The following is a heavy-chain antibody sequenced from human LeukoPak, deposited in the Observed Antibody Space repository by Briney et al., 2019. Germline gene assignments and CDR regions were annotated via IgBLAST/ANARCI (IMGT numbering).Heavy chain of an antibody. CDR1: GGSISSGSYY. V-gene: IGHV4-61*02. Sequence: RPSETLSLTCTVSGGSISSGSYYWSWIRQPAGKGLEWIGRIYTSGSTNYNPSLKSRVTISVDTSKNQFSLKLSSVTAADTAVYYCARGEYPRYYYYYYYMDVWGKGTTVTVSS. CDR2: IYTSGST. J-gene: IGHJ6*03. D-gene: IGHD2-2*02. CDR3: ARGEYPRYYYYYYYMDV.